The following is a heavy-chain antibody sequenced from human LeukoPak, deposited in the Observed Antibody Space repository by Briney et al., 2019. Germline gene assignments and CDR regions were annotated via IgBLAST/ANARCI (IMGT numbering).Heavy chain of an antibody. CDR2: ISYDGTNN. D-gene: IGHD1-26*01. Sequence: PGRSLRLSCAASGFTFSSYGMHWVRQAPGMGMEWVALISYDGTNNYYADSVKGRFTISRDNSKNTLYLQMKSLRAEDTAVYYCAKDWEYRGNYYYFEYWGQGTLVTVSS. V-gene: IGHV3-30*18. J-gene: IGHJ4*02. CDR1: GFTFSSYG. CDR3: AKDWEYRGNYYYFEY.